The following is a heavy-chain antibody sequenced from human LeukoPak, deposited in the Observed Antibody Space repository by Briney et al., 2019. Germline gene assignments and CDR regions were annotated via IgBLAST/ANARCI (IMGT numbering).Heavy chain of an antibody. V-gene: IGHV1-69*05. CDR1: GYTFTGYY. CDR2: IIPIFGTA. Sequence: GASVKVSCKASGYTFTGYYMHWVRQAPGQGLEWMGRIIPIFGTANYAQKFQGRVTITTDESTSTAYMELSSLRSEDTAVYYCARWAGEDAFDIWGQGTMVTVSS. CDR3: ARWAGEDAFDI. J-gene: IGHJ3*02.